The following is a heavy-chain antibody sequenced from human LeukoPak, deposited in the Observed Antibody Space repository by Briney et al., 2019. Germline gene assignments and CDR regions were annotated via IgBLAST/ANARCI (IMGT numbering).Heavy chain of an antibody. J-gene: IGHJ4*02. CDR2: IYYSGST. CDR3: ASARGEY. CDR1: GGSISSYY. V-gene: IGHV4-59*01. D-gene: IGHD3-16*01. Sequence: SQTLSLTCTVSGGSISSYYWSWIRQPPGKGLEWIGYIYYSGSTNYNPSIKSRVTISVDPSKTQFSLKLSSVTAADTAVYYCASARGEYWGQGTLVTVSS.